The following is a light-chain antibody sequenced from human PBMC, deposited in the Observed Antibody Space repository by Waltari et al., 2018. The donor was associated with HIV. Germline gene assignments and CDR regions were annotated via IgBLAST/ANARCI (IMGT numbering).Light chain of an antibody. CDR2: EVT. V-gene: IGLV2-8*01. J-gene: IGLJ2*01. CDR1: HSDIGRYGC. CDR3: SSFADRDGFYVL. Sequence: QSALTQPPSPSGSPGQSVTLSRTSSHSDIGRYGCLPWYQLHPGKAPKLVISEVTKRPSGVSDRFSGSKSANTAFLTVSGLQAEDEADYYCSSFADRDGFYVLFGGGTRLTVL.